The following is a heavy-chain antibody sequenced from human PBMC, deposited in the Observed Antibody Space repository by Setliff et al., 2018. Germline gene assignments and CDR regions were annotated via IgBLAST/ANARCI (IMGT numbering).Heavy chain of an antibody. D-gene: IGHD3-22*01. Sequence: PSETLSLTCAVYGGSFSGYYWSWIRQPPGKGLEWIGEINHSGSTNYNPSLKSRVTISVDTSKNQFSLKLSPVTAADTAVYYCARGGYYYIRSYFDYWGQGTLVTVSS. CDR2: INHSGST. CDR3: ARGGYYYIRSYFDY. CDR1: GGSFSGYY. V-gene: IGHV4-34*01. J-gene: IGHJ4*02.